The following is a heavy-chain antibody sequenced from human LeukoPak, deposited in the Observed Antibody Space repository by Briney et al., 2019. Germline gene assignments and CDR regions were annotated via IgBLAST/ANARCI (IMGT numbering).Heavy chain of an antibody. CDR3: ARRAYSSSWYRLYYYYMDV. V-gene: IGHV4-34*01. D-gene: IGHD6-13*01. J-gene: IGHJ6*03. Sequence: SETLSLTCAVYGGSFSGYYWSWIRQPPGKGLEWIGEINHSGSTNYNPSLKSRVTISVDTSKNQLSLKLSSVTAADTAVYYCARRAYSSSWYRLYYYYMDVWGKGTTVTISS. CDR1: GGSFSGYY. CDR2: INHSGST.